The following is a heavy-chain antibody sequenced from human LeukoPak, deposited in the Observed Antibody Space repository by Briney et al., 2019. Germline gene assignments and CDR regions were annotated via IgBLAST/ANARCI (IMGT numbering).Heavy chain of an antibody. CDR3: ATDRGWRTSGYYLYYFEY. V-gene: IGHV3-7*01. D-gene: IGHD3-3*01. CDR1: GFVFRNYF. J-gene: IGHJ4*02. Sequence: GGSLRLSCAASGFVFRNYFMSWVRQAPGKGLEWVASIKNDGSEKYYVDSVRGRYTISRDHTKNSLYLQMSSLRAEDTAVYYCATDRGWRTSGYYLYYFEYWGQGTLVTFSS. CDR2: IKNDGSEK.